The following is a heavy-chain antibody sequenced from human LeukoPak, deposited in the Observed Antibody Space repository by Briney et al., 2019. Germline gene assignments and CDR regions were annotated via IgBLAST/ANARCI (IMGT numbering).Heavy chain of an antibody. CDR1: GYSFTSYW. D-gene: IGHD5-12*01. Sequence: GESLKVSCKGSGYSFTSYWISWMRQMPGKGLEWMGIIYPRDSDTRYSPSFQGQVTVSADKSISTAYLQWNTLEASDTAMYYCARRQYSGYDFDFWGQGTLVTVSS. CDR3: ARRQYSGYDFDF. CDR2: IYPRDSDT. J-gene: IGHJ4*02. V-gene: IGHV5-51*01.